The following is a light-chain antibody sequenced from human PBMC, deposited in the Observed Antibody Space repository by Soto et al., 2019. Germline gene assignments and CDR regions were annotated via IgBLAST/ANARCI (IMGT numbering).Light chain of an antibody. V-gene: IGKV3-11*01. J-gene: IGKJ1*01. CDR1: QSVSRY. Sequence: EIVLTQSPATLSLSPGERATLSCRASQSVSRYLAWYQQKPGQAPMLLIYDASNRATGIPARFSGSGSGTDFTLTISSLEPEDFAVYYCQQRSNWPGTFGQGTKVEIK. CDR3: QQRSNWPGT. CDR2: DAS.